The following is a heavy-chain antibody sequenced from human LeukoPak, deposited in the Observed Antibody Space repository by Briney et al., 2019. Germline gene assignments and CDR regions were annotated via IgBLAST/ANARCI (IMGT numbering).Heavy chain of an antibody. D-gene: IGHD3-22*01. CDR3: AKDEDYYDSSGYLNWFDP. CDR2: ISGGGGST. Sequence: PGGSLRLSCAASGFTFSSYAMSWVRQAPGKGLEWVSAISGGGGSTYYADSVKGRFTISRDNSKNTLYLQMNSLRAEDTAVYYCAKDEDYYDSSGYLNWFDPWGQGTLVTVSS. J-gene: IGHJ5*02. CDR1: GFTFSSYA. V-gene: IGHV3-23*01.